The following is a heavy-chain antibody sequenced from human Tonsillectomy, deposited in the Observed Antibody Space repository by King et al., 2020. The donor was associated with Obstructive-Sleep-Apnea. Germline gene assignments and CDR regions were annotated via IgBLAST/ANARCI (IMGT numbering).Heavy chain of an antibody. V-gene: IGHV4-38-2*02. Sequence: QLQESGPGLVRPSETLSLTCTVSGYSISSIYYWAWIRQPPGKGLEWIGSIYHSGSTSYNPSLKSRVTISVDTSRNQFSLNLSPATAADTAVYYCAGDSYDFGPRMWGQGTMVTVSS. CDR1: GYSISSIYY. D-gene: IGHD3-3*01. CDR2: IYHSGST. J-gene: IGHJ3*01. CDR3: AGDSYDFGPRM.